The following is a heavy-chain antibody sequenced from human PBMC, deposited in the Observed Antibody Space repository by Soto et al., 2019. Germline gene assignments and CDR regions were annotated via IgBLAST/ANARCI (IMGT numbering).Heavy chain of an antibody. CDR1: GDSVSTNDAT. CDR2: TYYRSKWYN. V-gene: IGHV6-1*01. Sequence: QVPLQQSGPGLVRPSQTLSLTCAISGDSVSTNDATWDWIRQSPSRGLEWLGRTYYRSKWYNDYAESVKGRITINPDTFNNHLSLHLNSVTPDDTAVYYCTRLIGNSWLDSWGQGTLVTVSS. CDR3: TRLIGNSWLDS. D-gene: IGHD2-8*01. J-gene: IGHJ5*01.